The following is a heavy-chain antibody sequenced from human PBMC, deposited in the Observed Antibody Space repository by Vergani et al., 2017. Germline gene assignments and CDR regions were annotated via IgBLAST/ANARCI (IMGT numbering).Heavy chain of an antibody. Sequence: EVQLVESGGGLVKPGGSLRLSCAASGFTFSNAWMSWVRQAPGKGLEWVGRIKSKTDGGTTDYAAPVKGRFTISSDDSKNTLYLQMNSRKTEDTAVYYCILSGTTRRGGGYYFDYWGQGTLVTVSS. CDR2: IKSKTDGGTT. D-gene: IGHD1-1*01. J-gene: IGHJ4*02. CDR3: ILSGTTRRGGGYYFDY. V-gene: IGHV3-15*01. CDR1: GFTFSNAW.